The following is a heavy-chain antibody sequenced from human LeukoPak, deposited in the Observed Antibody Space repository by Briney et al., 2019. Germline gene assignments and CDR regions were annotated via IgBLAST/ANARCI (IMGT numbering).Heavy chain of an antibody. CDR1: GGSISSGSYY. CDR3: ARDSHSSTVTTA. J-gene: IGHJ5*02. V-gene: IGHV4-61*02. Sequence: PSQTLSLTCTVSGGSISSGSYYWSWIRQPAGKGLEWIGRIYTSGSTNYNPSLKSRVTISVDTSKNQFSLKLSSVTAADTAVYYCARDSHSSTVTTAWGQGTLVTVSS. D-gene: IGHD4-17*01. CDR2: IYTSGST.